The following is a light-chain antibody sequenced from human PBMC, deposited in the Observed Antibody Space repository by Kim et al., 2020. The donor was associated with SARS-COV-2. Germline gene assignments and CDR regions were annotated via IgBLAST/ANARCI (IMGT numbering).Light chain of an antibody. CDR3: QQSYSTLPWT. J-gene: IGKJ1*01. Sequence: DIQMTHSPSSLSASVGDRVTITCRASQSISSYLNWYQQKPGKAPKLLIYAASSLQSGVPSRFSGSASGTHFTLTISSLQPEDFATYYCQQSYSTLPWTFGQGTKVDIK. V-gene: IGKV1-39*01. CDR1: QSISSY. CDR2: AAS.